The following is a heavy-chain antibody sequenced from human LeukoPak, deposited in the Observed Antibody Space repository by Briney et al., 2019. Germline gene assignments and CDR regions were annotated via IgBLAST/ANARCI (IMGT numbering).Heavy chain of an antibody. CDR1: GFTFSSYG. V-gene: IGHV3-30*18. J-gene: IGHJ4*02. D-gene: IGHD3-22*01. Sequence: PGRSLRLSCAASGFTFSSYGMHWVRQAPGKGLEWVAVISYDGSNKYYADSVKGRFTISRDNSKNTLYLQMNRLRAEDTAVYYCAKAYLPYYYDSSGYYWNYFDYWGQGTLVTVSS. CDR2: ISYDGSNK. CDR3: AKAYLPYYYDSSGYYWNYFDY.